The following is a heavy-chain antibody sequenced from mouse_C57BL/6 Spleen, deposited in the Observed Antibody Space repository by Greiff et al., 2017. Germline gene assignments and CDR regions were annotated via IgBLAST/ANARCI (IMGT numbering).Heavy chain of an antibody. J-gene: IGHJ2*01. Sequence: VQLQQPGAELVKPGASVKLSCKASGYTFTSYWMHWVKQRPGQGLEWIGMIHPNSGSTNYNEKFKSKATLTVDKSSSTAYKQLSILTSEDSAVYYCARSYGSSLYCLDYWGQGTTLTVSA. CDR2: IHPNSGST. V-gene: IGHV1-64*01. D-gene: IGHD1-1*01. CDR1: GYTFTSYW. CDR3: ARSYGSSLYCLDY.